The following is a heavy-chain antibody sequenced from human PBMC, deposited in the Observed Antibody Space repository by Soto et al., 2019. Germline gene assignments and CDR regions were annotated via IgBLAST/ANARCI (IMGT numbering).Heavy chain of an antibody. D-gene: IGHD6-6*01. V-gene: IGHV4-59*01. J-gene: IGHJ6*03. Sequence: QVQLQESGPGLVKPSETLSLTCTVSGGSISSYYWSWIRQPPGKGLEWIGYIYYSGSTNYSPSLKGRVTISVDTSKNQFSLKLSSVSAADTAVYYCARVSSSFATGGYYYYSYYMDVWGKGTTVTVSS. CDR1: GGSISSYY. CDR3: ARVSSSFATGGYYYYSYYMDV. CDR2: IYYSGST.